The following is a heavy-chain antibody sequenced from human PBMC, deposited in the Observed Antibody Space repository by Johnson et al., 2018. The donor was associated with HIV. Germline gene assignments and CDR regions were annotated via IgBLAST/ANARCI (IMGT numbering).Heavy chain of an antibody. V-gene: IGHV3-66*02. J-gene: IGHJ3*02. CDR2: VYSTFGT. Sequence: MLLVESGGGLVQPGGSLRLSCTASGFPVTSNFMTWVRQPPGKGLDWVSAVYSTFGTYYADSVRGRFTISTDNSKNTLYLQMNSLRREDTAVYYCARGVRNSYGYLLGTFDIWGQWTMVTVSS. CDR3: ARGVRNSYGYLLGTFDI. CDR1: GFPVTSNF. D-gene: IGHD5-18*01.